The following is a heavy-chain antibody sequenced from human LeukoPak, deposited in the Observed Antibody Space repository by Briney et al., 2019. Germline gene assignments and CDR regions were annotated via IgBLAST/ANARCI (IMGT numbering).Heavy chain of an antibody. Sequence: PGGSLRLSCAASGFTVSNNYTSWVRQAPGKGLEWVSVIYSGGGTYYADSVKGRFTISRDNSKNTLYLQMDSLRAEDTAAYYCARDSSGPLYWGQGTLVTVSS. CDR1: GFTVSNNY. D-gene: IGHD6-19*01. J-gene: IGHJ4*02. CDR2: IYSGGGT. V-gene: IGHV3-66*01. CDR3: ARDSSGPLY.